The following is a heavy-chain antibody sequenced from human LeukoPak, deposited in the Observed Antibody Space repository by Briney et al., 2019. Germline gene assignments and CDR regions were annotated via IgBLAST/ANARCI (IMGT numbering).Heavy chain of an antibody. Sequence: ASVKVSCKASGYTFTSYAMHWVRQAPGQRLEWMGWINAGNGNTKYSQKFQGRVTITRDTSASTAYMELSSLRSEDTAVYYCAREARSGSSGSYYPDDYWGQGTLVTVSS. CDR1: GYTFTSYA. CDR3: AREARSGSSGSYYPDDY. D-gene: IGHD3-10*01. V-gene: IGHV1-3*01. J-gene: IGHJ4*02. CDR2: INAGNGNT.